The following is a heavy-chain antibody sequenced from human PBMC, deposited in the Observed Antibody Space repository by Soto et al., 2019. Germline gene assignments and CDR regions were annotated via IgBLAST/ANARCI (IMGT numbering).Heavy chain of an antibody. Sequence: EVQLVESGGGLVQPGGSLRLSCAASGFTFSSYWMSWVRQAPGKGLEWVANIKQDGSEKYYVDSVNGRFTISRDNAKNSLYLQMNSLRSEDTAVYYCARDPNRVATMGSIYYYYVMDVWGQGTTVTVSS. CDR3: ARDPNRVATMGSIYYYYVMDV. V-gene: IGHV3-7*01. CDR1: GFTFSSYW. D-gene: IGHD5-12*01. CDR2: IKQDGSEK. J-gene: IGHJ6*02.